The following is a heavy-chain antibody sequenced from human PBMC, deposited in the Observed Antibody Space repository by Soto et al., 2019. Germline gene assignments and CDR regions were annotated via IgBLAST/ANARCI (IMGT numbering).Heavy chain of an antibody. J-gene: IGHJ4*02. D-gene: IGHD3-3*01. CDR2: IYSGGST. V-gene: IGHV3-53*04. CDR1: GFTVSSNY. CDR3: ARGLRFLEWFCFVY. Sequence: GGSLRLSCAASGFTVSSNYMSWVRQAPGKGLEWVSVIYSGGSTYYADSVKGRFTISRQNSKNTLYLQMNSLRAEDTAVYYCARGLRFLEWFCFVYWGQGTLVTVSS.